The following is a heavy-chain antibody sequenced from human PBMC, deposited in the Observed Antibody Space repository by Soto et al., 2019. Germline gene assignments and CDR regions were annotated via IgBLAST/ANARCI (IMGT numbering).Heavy chain of an antibody. J-gene: IGHJ4*02. CDR1: GGSISSYY. V-gene: IGHV4-59*08. CDR2: IYYSGST. Sequence: SQTLSLTCTVSGGSISSYYWSWIRQPPGKGLEWIGCIYYSGSTNYNPSLKSRVTISVDTSKNQFSLKLSSVTAADTAVYYCARGYGYCFDYWGQGTLVIVSS. CDR3: ARGYGYCFDY. D-gene: IGHD2-2*03.